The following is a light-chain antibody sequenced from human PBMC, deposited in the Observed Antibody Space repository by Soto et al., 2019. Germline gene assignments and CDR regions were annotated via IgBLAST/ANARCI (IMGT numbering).Light chain of an antibody. CDR3: QQYNNWPPGT. J-gene: IGKJ1*01. V-gene: IGKV3-15*01. CDR1: QSVGSN. Sequence: EIVMTQSPATLSVSPGERATLSCRASQSVGSNLAWYQQKPGQAPRLLIYGASTRATGIPARFSGSGSGTEFTLTISSLQSEDFAVYYCQQYNNWPPGTFGQGTKVEIK. CDR2: GAS.